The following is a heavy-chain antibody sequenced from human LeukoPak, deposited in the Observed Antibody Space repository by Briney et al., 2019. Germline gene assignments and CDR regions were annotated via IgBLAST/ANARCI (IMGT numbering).Heavy chain of an antibody. Sequence: GGSLRLSCAASGFTFSNYAMSWVRQAPGKGLEWVSSLSGSGGSTYHADSVKGRFTISRDNSKNTLYLQMNSLRAEDTAVYYCAKVDSGIVATGSPYFDYWGQGTLVTVSS. CDR2: LSGSGGST. CDR3: AKVDSGIVATGSPYFDY. J-gene: IGHJ4*02. V-gene: IGHV3-23*01. CDR1: GFTFSNYA. D-gene: IGHD6-13*01.